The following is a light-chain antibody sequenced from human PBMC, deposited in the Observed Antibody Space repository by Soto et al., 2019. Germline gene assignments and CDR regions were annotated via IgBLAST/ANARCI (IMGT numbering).Light chain of an antibody. CDR3: QQYKTYPLT. CDR1: QSINSW. J-gene: IGKJ4*01. V-gene: IGKV1-5*03. Sequence: DIQMTQSPSTLSASVGDRVTITCRASQSINSWLAWYQQKPGQAPKLLIYGASTLASGVPSRFSGSGSGTEFTLTISSLQPDDFATYYCQQYKTYPLTFAQGTKVEIK. CDR2: GAS.